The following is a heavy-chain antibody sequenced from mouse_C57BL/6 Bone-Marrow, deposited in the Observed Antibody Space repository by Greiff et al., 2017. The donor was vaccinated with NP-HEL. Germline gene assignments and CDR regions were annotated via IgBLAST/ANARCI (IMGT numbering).Heavy chain of an antibody. CDR2: INPSSGYT. Sequence: VQLQQSGAELAKPGASVKLSCKASGYTFTSYWMHWVKQRPGQGLEWIGYINPSSGYTKYNQKFKDKATLTADKSSSTAYMQLSSLTYEDSAVYYCARSKRDYDVYFDVWGTGTTVTVSS. J-gene: IGHJ1*03. CDR1: GYTFTSYW. D-gene: IGHD2-4*01. CDR3: ARSKRDYDVYFDV. V-gene: IGHV1-7*01.